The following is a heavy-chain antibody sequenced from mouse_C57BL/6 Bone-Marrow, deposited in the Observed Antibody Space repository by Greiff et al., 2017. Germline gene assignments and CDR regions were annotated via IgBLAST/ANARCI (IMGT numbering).Heavy chain of an antibody. J-gene: IGHJ3*01. D-gene: IGHD1-1*01. CDR1: GFTFSDYY. CDR2: ISNGGGST. Sequence: EVKLVESGGGLVQPGGSLKLSCAASGFTFSDYYMYWVRQTPEKRLEWFAYISNGGGSTYYPDTVKGRFTISRDNAKNTLYLQMSRLKSEDTAMYYCARPHYYYGSSFAYWGQGTLVTVSA. CDR3: ARPHYYYGSSFAY. V-gene: IGHV5-12*01.